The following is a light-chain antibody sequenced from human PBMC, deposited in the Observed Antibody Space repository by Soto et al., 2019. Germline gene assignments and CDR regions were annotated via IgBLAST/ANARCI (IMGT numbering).Light chain of an antibody. CDR1: QTICNNY. Sequence: EIVLTQSPGTLSLSPGERATLSCRASQTICNNYLAWYQQKPGQAPRLLIYGASTRATGIPDRFSGSGSGTDFTLTISRLEPEDFAVYHCQQYADSRTFGQGTKVE. CDR3: QQYADSRT. CDR2: GAS. V-gene: IGKV3-20*01. J-gene: IGKJ1*01.